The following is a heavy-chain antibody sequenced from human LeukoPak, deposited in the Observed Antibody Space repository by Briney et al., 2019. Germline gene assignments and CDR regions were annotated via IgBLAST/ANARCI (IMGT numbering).Heavy chain of an antibody. J-gene: IGHJ4*02. D-gene: IGHD4-23*01. CDR3: ARDFDGGNAFDY. CDR2: IWYDGSNK. CDR1: GFTFSTYG. Sequence: PGGSLRLSCAAPGFTFSTYGMHWVRQAPGKGREWVAVIWYDGSNKYYGDSVKGRFTISRDNSKNTLYMQMNSLRAEDTAMYYCARDFDGGNAFDYWGQGTLVSVSS. V-gene: IGHV3-33*01.